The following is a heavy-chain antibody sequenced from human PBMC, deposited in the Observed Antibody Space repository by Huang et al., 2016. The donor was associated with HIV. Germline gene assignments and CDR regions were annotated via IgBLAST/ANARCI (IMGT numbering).Heavy chain of an antibody. CDR2: FNPEIGET. CDR3: ATGFDVFFDF. CDR1: EYTLTELS. Sequence: QVQLVQSRAEVKKPGASVKVSCKVSEYTLTELSIHWVRQPPGKGLEWMEGFNPEIGETNNAQKFQGRVTMTEDTSTETAFMELSGMRPEDTAVYYCATGFDVFFDFWGQGTLVTVSS. D-gene: IGHD3-9*01. J-gene: IGHJ4*02. V-gene: IGHV1-24*01.